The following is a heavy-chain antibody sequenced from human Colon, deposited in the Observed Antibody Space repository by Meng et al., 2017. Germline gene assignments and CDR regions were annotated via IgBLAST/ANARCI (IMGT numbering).Heavy chain of an antibody. CDR3: ARDVYLVVEPSAVDYSYGMDV. J-gene: IGHJ6*02. CDR1: GYTFTSYG. CDR2: IFGHTGNT. Sequence: GESLKISCKASGYTFTSYGISWVRQAPGQGLEWMGWIFGHTGNTNYAQRFQGRVSMTADTSTDTVYMELRSLRSDDTAIYYCARDVYLVVEPSAVDYSYGMDVWGQGTTVTVSS. D-gene: IGHD2-2*01. V-gene: IGHV1-18*01.